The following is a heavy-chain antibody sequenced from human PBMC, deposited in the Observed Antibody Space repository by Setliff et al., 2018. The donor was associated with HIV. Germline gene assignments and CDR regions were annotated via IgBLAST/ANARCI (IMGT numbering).Heavy chain of an antibody. Sequence: GASVKVSCKASGYNFTNYGIGWVRQAPGQGLEYLGWIGTYSGNTDYAQRVQGRVTMTRDTSTGTVYMDLRSLRSDDTAMYYCAREKYGDKFDYWGQGTLVTVSS. J-gene: IGHJ4*02. D-gene: IGHD2-8*01. CDR3: AREKYGDKFDY. CDR2: IGTYSGNT. V-gene: IGHV1-18*01. CDR1: GYNFTNYG.